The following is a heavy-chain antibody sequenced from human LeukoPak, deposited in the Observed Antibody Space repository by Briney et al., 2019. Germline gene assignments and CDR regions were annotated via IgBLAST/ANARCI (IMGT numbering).Heavy chain of an antibody. CDR1: GFTFSSYA. CDR2: ISGSGGST. CDR3: ARDLAYVFPGY. Sequence: GGSLRLSCAASGFTFSSYAMSWVRQAPGKRLEWVSAISGSGGSTYYADSVKGRFTISRDNSKNTLYLQMNSLRAEDTAVYYCARDLAYVFPGYWGQGTLVTVSS. D-gene: IGHD3-16*01. J-gene: IGHJ4*02. V-gene: IGHV3-23*01.